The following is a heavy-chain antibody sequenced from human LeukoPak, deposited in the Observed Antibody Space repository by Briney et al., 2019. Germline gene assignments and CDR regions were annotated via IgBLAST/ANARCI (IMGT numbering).Heavy chain of an antibody. J-gene: IGHJ4*02. Sequence: GGSPRLSCAASGFTFSSYWMHWVRQAPGKGLVWVSRIASDGSTVYADSVKGRFTISRDNAKDTVYLQMNSLRVEDTAVYYCIGSGGWPGYWGQGTLVTVSS. CDR3: IGSGGWPGY. CDR1: GFTFSSYW. V-gene: IGHV3-74*01. CDR2: IASDGST. D-gene: IGHD1-26*01.